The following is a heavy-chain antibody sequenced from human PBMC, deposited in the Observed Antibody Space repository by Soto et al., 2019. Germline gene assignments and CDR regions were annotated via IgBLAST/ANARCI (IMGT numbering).Heavy chain of an antibody. CDR2: INPNSGGT. J-gene: IGHJ6*02. D-gene: IGHD3-10*01. CDR3: ASQQFRPGELIGYYGIDV. CDR1: GYTFTGYY. V-gene: IGHV1-2*02. Sequence: ASVKVSCKASGYTFTGYYMHWVRQAPGQGLEWMGWINPNSGGTNYAQKFQGRVTMTRDTSISTAYMELSRLRSDDTAVYYCASQQFRPGELIGYYGIDVWGQGTTVTVYS.